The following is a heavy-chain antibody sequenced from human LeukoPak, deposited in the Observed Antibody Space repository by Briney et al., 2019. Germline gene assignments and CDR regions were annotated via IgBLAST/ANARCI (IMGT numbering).Heavy chain of an antibody. CDR2: IYTSGST. Sequence: SSETLSLTCTVSGGSISSGSYYWSWIRQPAGKGLEWIVRIYTSGSTNYNPSLKSRVTISVDTSKNQFSLKLSSVTAADTAVYYCARAGGYCSSTSCWGVKNYYYYYMDVWGKGTTVTVSS. V-gene: IGHV4-61*02. CDR1: GGSISSGSYY. CDR3: ARAGGYCSSTSCWGVKNYYYYYMDV. D-gene: IGHD2-2*01. J-gene: IGHJ6*03.